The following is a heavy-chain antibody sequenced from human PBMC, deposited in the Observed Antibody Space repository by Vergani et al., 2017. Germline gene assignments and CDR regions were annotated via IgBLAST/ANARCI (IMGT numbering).Heavy chain of an antibody. CDR3: ARDGLLWFGELGVFDY. D-gene: IGHD3-10*01. CDR1: GFTFSSYS. CDR2: ISSSSSTI. Sequence: EVQLVESGGGLVQPGRSLRLSCAASGFTFSSYSMNWVRQAPGKGLEWVSYISSSSSTIYYADSVKGRFTISRDNAKNSLYLQMNSLRAEDTAVYYCARDGLLWFGELGVFDYWGQGTLVTVSS. V-gene: IGHV3-48*01. J-gene: IGHJ4*02.